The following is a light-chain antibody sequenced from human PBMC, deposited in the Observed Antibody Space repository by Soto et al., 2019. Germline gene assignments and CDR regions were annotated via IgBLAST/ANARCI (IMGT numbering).Light chain of an antibody. CDR2: EGS. CDR3: CSYAGSSTFVV. CDR1: SSDVGSYNL. Sequence: QSVLTQPASVSGSPGQSITISCTGTSSDVGSYNLVSWYQQHPGKAPKLMIYEGSKRPSGVSNRFSGSQSGNTASLAISGIQAEDEADYYGCSYAGSSTFVVFGGGTQVTVL. V-gene: IGLV2-23*03. J-gene: IGLJ2*01.